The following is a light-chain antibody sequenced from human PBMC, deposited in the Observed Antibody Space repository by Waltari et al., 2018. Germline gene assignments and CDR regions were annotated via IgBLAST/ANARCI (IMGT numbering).Light chain of an antibody. CDR3: ATEDRLNGPI. CDR2: SAY. J-gene: IGLJ2*01. CDR1: YSNVGSQT. V-gene: IGLV1-44*01. Sequence: QSVLTQPPSASGPPGQRVPISCSASYSNVGSQTVNWYQQLPGTAPKLLIYSAYHRPSGVPARFSGSKSGTSASLAITGLQSEDEADYYCATEDRLNGPIFGGGTKLTVL.